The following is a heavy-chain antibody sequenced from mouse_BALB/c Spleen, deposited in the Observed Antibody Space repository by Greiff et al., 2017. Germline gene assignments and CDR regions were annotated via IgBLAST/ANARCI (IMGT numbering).Heavy chain of an antibody. CDR1: GYTFSSYW. CDR3: ASLSARAASMDY. CDR2: ILPGSGST. J-gene: IGHJ4*01. D-gene: IGHD3-1*01. Sequence: QVQLQQSGAELMKPGASVKISCKATGYTFSSYWIEWVKQRPGHGLEWIGEILPGSGSTNYNEKFKGKATFTADTSSNTAYMQLSSLTSEDSAVYYCASLSARAASMDYWGQGTSVTVSS. V-gene: IGHV1-9*01.